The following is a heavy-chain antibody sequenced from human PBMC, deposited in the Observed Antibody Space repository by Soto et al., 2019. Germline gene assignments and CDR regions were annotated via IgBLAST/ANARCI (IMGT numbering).Heavy chain of an antibody. CDR2: IIPIFGTA. CDR1: GGTFSSYS. J-gene: IGHJ4*02. V-gene: IGHV1-69*01. Sequence: QVQLVQSGAEVKQPGSSVKVSCKASGGTFSSYSINWVRQAPGQGLEWMGEIIPIFGTANYAQKFQGRVTITADESTSTAYMELRSLRSEDTAVYYCARDGGRHSGGIDYWGQGTLVTVSS. CDR3: ARDGGRHSGGIDY. D-gene: IGHD1-26*01.